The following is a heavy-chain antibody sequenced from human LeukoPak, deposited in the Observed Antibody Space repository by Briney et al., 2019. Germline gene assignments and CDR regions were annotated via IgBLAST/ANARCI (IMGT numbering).Heavy chain of an antibody. CDR1: GFTFSTDS. D-gene: IGHD5-18*01. V-gene: IGHV3-21*04. CDR3: ARDRHTAMVYYYYYMDV. Sequence: GGSLRLSCAASGFTFSTDSMNWVRQAPGKGLEWVSSISPSSHYIYYADSVRGRFTISRDNTRNSLYLQMNSLRDEDTAVYYCARDRHTAMVYYYYYMDVWGTGTTVTVSS. CDR2: ISPSSHYI. J-gene: IGHJ6*03.